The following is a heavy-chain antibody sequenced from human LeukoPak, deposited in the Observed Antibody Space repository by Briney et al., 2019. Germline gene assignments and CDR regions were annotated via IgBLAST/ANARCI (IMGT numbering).Heavy chain of an antibody. D-gene: IGHD6-19*01. CDR1: GFTFSSYE. J-gene: IGHJ4*01. V-gene: IGHV3-48*03. CDR3: ATYSSGWYEAFDY. Sequence: PGGSLRHSCGASGFTFSSYEMNWVRQAPGKGLERVSYISSSGSTIYYADSVKGRFTISRDNAKNSLYLQMNSLRAEDTAVYYCATYSSGWYEAFDYWGQGTLVTVSS. CDR2: ISSSGSTI.